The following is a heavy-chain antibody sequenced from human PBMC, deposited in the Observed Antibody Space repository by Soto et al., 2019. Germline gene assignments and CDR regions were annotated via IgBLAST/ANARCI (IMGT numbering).Heavy chain of an antibody. CDR2: IWYDGSNK. D-gene: IGHD2-2*01. Sequence: QVQLVESGGGVVQPGRSLSLSCAASGFTFSSYGMHWVRQAPGKGLERVAVIWYDGSNKYYADSVKDRFTISRDNSKNTLYLQIHSLRAEDTAVYYCARVYCSSTSCDGAGAFDIWGQGTMVTVSS. J-gene: IGHJ3*02. V-gene: IGHV3-33*01. CDR3: ARVYCSSTSCDGAGAFDI. CDR1: GFTFSSYG.